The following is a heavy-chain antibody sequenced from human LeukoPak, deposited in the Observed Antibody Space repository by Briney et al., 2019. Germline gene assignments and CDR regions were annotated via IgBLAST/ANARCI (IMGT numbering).Heavy chain of an antibody. V-gene: IGHV3-23*01. Sequence: GGSLRLSCAVSGFTVSSYAMSWVRQAPGKGLEWVSGVSGSGSSTYYADSVKGRFTISRDNSKNTLYLQMNSLRVEDTAVYYCAKAGDYSSSWSRWYFDYWGQGTLVTVSS. J-gene: IGHJ4*02. CDR1: GFTVSSYA. D-gene: IGHD6-13*01. CDR3: AKAGDYSSSWSRWYFDY. CDR2: VSGSGSST.